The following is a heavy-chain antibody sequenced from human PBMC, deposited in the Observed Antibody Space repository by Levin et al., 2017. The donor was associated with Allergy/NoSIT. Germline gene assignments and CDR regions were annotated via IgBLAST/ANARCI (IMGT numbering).Heavy chain of an antibody. CDR3: ARNPMTYITGTATDAFDS. D-gene: IGHD1-7*01. J-gene: IGHJ3*02. V-gene: IGHV1-18*01. CDR1: GYTFTSYG. CDR2: ISAYNGNT. Sequence: ASVKVSCKASGYTFTSYGISWVRQAPGQGLEWMGWISAYNGNTNYAQKLQGRVTMTTDTSTSTAYMELRSLRSDDTAVYYCARNPMTYITGTATDAFDSWGQGTMVTVSS.